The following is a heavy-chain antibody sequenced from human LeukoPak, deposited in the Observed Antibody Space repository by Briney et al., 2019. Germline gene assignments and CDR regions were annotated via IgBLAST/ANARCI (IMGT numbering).Heavy chain of an antibody. V-gene: IGHV1-18*01. D-gene: IGHD4-17*01. CDR3: ARGAYGDK. CDR1: GYTLTSYG. J-gene: IGHJ4*02. Sequence: ASVKVSCEASGYTLTSYGINWMRQAPGQGLEWLGWISTQSGNTNYAQKVQGRLTLTTDRSTNTAYMELRSLRSDDTAVYYCARGAYGDKWGQGTMVTVSS. CDR2: ISTQSGNT.